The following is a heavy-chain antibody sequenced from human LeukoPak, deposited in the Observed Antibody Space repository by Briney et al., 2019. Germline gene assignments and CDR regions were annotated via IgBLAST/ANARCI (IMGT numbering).Heavy chain of an antibody. CDR2: INHSGST. J-gene: IGHJ4*02. CDR3: ARGALIPGYSSSWYGFFDY. CDR1: GGSFSGYY. Sequence: SETLSLTCAVYGGSFSGYYWSWIRQPPGKGLEWIGEINHSGSTNYNPSLKSRVTISVDTSKNQFSLKLSSVTAADTTVYYCARGALIPGYSSSWYGFFDYWGQGTLVTVSS. D-gene: IGHD6-13*01. V-gene: IGHV4-34*01.